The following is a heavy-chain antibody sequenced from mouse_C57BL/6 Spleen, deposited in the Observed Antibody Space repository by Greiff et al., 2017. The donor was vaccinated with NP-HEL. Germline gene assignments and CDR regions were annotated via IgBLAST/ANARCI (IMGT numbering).Heavy chain of an antibody. D-gene: IGHD1-1*02. V-gene: IGHV1-72*01. J-gene: IGHJ1*03. CDR1: GYTFTSYW. CDR2: IDPNSGGT. CDR3: ARPSFYSMGYFDV. Sequence: QVQLQQPGAELVKPGASVKLSCKASGYTFTSYWMHWVKQRPGRGLEWIGRIDPNSGGTKYNEKFKSKATLTVDKPSSTASMQLISLTSEDSAVYYCARPSFYSMGYFDVWGTGTTVTVSS.